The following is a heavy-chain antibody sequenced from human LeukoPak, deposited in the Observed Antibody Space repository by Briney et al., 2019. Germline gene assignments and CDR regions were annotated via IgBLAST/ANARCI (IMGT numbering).Heavy chain of an antibody. CDR1: GYSFSTFW. D-gene: IGHD3-22*01. CDR3: ARRDYDISTGRHSFCFSY. Sequence: GESLKISCKGSGYSFSTFWIGWVRQMPGKGLEWMGIIYPGDSDTRYSPSFQGQVTISADKSISTAYLQWSSLKASDTAMYYCARRDYDISTGRHSFCFSYWGQGTLVTVSS. V-gene: IGHV5-51*01. CDR2: IYPGDSDT. J-gene: IGHJ4*02.